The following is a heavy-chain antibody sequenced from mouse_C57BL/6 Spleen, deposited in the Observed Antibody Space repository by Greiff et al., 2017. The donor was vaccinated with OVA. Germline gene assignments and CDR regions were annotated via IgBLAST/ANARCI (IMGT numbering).Heavy chain of an antibody. Sequence: EVQRVESGGDLVKPGGSLKLSCAASGFTFSSYGMSWVRQTPDKRLEWVATISSGGSYTYYPDSVKGRFTISRDNAKNTLYLQMRSLKSEDTAMYYCARQVITTVVAHFDYWGQGTTLTVSS. CDR2: ISSGGSYT. V-gene: IGHV5-6*01. CDR1: GFTFSSYG. J-gene: IGHJ2*01. CDR3: ARQVITTVVAHFDY. D-gene: IGHD1-1*01.